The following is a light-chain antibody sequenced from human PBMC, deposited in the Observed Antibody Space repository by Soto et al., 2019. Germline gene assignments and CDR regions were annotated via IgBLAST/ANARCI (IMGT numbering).Light chain of an antibody. CDR3: VSYTSSTTYV. Sequence: QSVLTQPASVSGSPGQSITISCTGTSSTVGGFNVVSWYQQHPGKAPKVIIYEGIKRPSGVSNRFSGSKSGSTASLIISRLQTEDEADYYCVSYTSSTTYVFGTGTKVTVL. CDR1: SSTVGGFNV. V-gene: IGLV2-14*02. CDR2: EGI. J-gene: IGLJ1*01.